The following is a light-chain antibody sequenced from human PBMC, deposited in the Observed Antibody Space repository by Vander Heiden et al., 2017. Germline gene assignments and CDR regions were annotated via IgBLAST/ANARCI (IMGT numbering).Light chain of an antibody. CDR1: QSLLHSNGYNY. J-gene: IGKJ2*01. CDR2: LGS. Sequence: DIVMTQSPPYLTVTHGEPASISCKSSQSLLHSNGYNYLDWYLQKPGQSPQLLIYLGSNRASGVPDRFSGSGSGTDFTLKISRVEAEDVGVYYCMQALQTPRTFGQGTKLEIK. CDR3: MQALQTPRT. V-gene: IGKV2-28*01.